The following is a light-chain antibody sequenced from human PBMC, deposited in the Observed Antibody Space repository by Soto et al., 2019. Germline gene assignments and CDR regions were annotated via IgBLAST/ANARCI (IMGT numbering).Light chain of an antibody. Sequence: DTQMPPSPPSLSASVVDIVTITCRASQYISDFLNWYQQKPGKAPRLLIYAASNLQSGVPSRFSGSGSGTDFTLTISNLQPEDFATYFCQQTYINPQTFGQGTKVDIK. V-gene: IGKV1-39*01. J-gene: IGKJ1*01. CDR2: AAS. CDR3: QQTYINPQT. CDR1: QYISDF.